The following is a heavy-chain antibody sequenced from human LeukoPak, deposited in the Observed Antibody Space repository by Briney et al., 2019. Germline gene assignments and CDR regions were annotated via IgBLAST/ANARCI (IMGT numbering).Heavy chain of an antibody. Sequence: GGSLRLSCAASEFTFSSYWMSWVRQAPGKGLEWVANIKHDGNEKYYVDSVKGRFTISRDSAKKSLYLQMSSLRAEDTAVYYCARDRDYSESYSHGAFDIWGQGTMVTVSS. D-gene: IGHD1-26*01. CDR2: IKHDGNEK. V-gene: IGHV3-7*03. CDR3: ARDRDYSESYSHGAFDI. J-gene: IGHJ3*02. CDR1: EFTFSSYW.